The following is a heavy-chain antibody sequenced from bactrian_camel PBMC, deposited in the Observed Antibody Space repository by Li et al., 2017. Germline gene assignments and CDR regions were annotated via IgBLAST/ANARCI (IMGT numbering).Heavy chain of an antibody. CDR1: SNEYRTYC. D-gene: IGHD1*01. CDR2: ITRAGDDT. V-gene: IGHV3S1*01. CDR3: AASPGLGCPGPGLPSLPSLYNY. Sequence: VQLVESGGGSVQAGGSLNLSCTASSNEYRTYCMAWFRQVPGKDREGVAVITRAGDDTAYHASVMGRFTTSQENAKLTLYLQMNNLNIEYTAMYYCAASPGLGCPGPGLPSLPSLYNYWGQGTQVTVS. J-gene: IGHJ4*01.